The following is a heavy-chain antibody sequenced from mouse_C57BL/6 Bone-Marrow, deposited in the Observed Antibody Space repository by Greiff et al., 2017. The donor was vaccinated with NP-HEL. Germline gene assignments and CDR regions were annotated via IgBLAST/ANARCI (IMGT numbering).Heavy chain of an antibody. Sequence: QVQLQQSGPELVKPGASVKISCKASGYAFSSSWMNWVKQRPGKGLEWIGRIYPGDGDTNYNGKFKGKATLTADKSSSTAYMQLSSLTSEDSAVYFCARWGTTVVDYAMDYWGQGTSVTVSS. CDR3: ARWGTTVVDYAMDY. CDR1: GYAFSSSW. J-gene: IGHJ4*01. V-gene: IGHV1-82*01. D-gene: IGHD1-1*01. CDR2: IYPGDGDT.